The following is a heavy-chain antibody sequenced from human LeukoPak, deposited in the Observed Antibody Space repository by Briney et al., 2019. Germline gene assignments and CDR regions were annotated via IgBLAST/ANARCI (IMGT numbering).Heavy chain of an antibody. D-gene: IGHD6-13*01. Sequence: GGSLRLSCAASGFTFNNHGMSWVRQAPGKGLEWVANIRHDGSDKKYVDSVKGRFTISRDNAENSLFLQMNSLRAEDTAVYYCARRITIAAAGWGYGMDVWGQGTTVTVSS. V-gene: IGHV3-7*03. CDR2: IRHDGSDK. J-gene: IGHJ6*02. CDR1: GFTFNNHG. CDR3: ARRITIAAAGWGYGMDV.